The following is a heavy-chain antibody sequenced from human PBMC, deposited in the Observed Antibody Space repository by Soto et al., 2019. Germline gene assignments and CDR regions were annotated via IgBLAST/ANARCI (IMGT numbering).Heavy chain of an antibody. V-gene: IGHV1-3*01. CDR1: GYTFTSYA. D-gene: IGHD3-9*01. J-gene: IGHJ5*02. CDR2: INAGNGNT. CDR3: ARDLVRYFDWGCFDP. Sequence: QVQLVQSGAEVKKPGASVKVSCKASGYTFTSYAMHWVRQAPGQRLEWMGWINAGNGNTKYSQKFQGRVTITRDTSASTAYMELSSLRSEDTAVYYCARDLVRYFDWGCFDPWGQGTLVTVSS.